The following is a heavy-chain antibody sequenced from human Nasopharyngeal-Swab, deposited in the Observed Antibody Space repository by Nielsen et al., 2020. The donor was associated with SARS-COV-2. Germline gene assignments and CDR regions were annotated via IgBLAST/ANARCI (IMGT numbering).Heavy chain of an antibody. CDR3: ARGGYCSGAGCYSYYFYHYMDV. CDR2: IKSKTDGGTT. CDR1: GFTFSNAW. Sequence: GESLKISCAASGFTFSNAWMSWVRQAPGKGLEWVGRIKSKTDGGTTDYAAPVKGRFTISRDDSKNTLYLQMNSLRPEDTALYYCARGGYCSGAGCYSYYFYHYMDVWGKGTTVTVSS. V-gene: IGHV3-15*01. J-gene: IGHJ6*03. D-gene: IGHD2-15*01.